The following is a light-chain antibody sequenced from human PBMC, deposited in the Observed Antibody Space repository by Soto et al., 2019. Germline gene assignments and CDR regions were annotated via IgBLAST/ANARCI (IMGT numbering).Light chain of an antibody. CDR3: SSYTSSSTPWV. V-gene: IGLV2-14*01. CDR2: DVS. J-gene: IGLJ3*02. Sequence: QSALTQPASVYGSSGQSITISCTGTSSDVGGYNYVSWYQQHPGKAPKHMIYDVSNRPSGVSNRFSGSKSGNTASLTISGLQAEDEADYYCSSYTSSSTPWVFGGGTKLTVL. CDR1: SSDVGGYNY.